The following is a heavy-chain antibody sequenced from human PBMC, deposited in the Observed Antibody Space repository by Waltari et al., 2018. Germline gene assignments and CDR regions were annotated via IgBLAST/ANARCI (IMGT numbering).Heavy chain of an antibody. Sequence: QVQLVQSGAEVKKPGSSVKVSCKASGGTFSSYAISWLRQAPGQGLEWMGGIIPIFGTANYAQKFQGRVTITADESTSTAYMELSSLRSEDTAVYYCARDTYYYGSGSFSSFDYWGQGTLVTVSS. CDR3: ARDTYYYGSGSFSSFDY. CDR1: GGTFSSYA. V-gene: IGHV1-69*01. J-gene: IGHJ4*02. CDR2: IIPIFGTA. D-gene: IGHD3-10*01.